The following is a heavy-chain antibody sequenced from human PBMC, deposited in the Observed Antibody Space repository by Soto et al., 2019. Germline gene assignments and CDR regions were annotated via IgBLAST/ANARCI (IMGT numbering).Heavy chain of an antibody. V-gene: IGHV3-23*01. D-gene: IGHD3-3*01. CDR3: AKGDDFWSGYRWFDP. CDR1: GFTFSSYA. J-gene: IGHJ5*02. CDR2: ISGSGGST. Sequence: GGSLRLSCAASGFTFSSYAMSWVRQAPWKGLEWVSAISGSGGSTYYADSVKGRFTISRDNSKNTLYLQMNSLRAEDTAVYYCAKGDDFWSGYRWFDPWGQGTLVTVS.